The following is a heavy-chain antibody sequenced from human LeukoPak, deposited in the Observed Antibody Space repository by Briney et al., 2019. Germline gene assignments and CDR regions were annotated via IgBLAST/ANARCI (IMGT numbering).Heavy chain of an antibody. CDR1: GFTFDEYG. J-gene: IGHJ4*02. Sequence: PGGSLRLSCAASGFTFDEYGMSWVRQAPGKGLEWVSGINWNGGSTGYADSVKGRFTISRDNAKNSLYLQMNSLRAEDTALYYCSAASSGNATEGDYWGQGTLVTVSS. CDR3: SAASSGNATEGDY. D-gene: IGHD6-25*01. V-gene: IGHV3-20*04. CDR2: INWNGGST.